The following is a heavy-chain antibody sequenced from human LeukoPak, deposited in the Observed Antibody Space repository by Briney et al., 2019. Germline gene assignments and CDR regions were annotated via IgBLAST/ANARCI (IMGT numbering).Heavy chain of an antibody. D-gene: IGHD3-22*01. CDR2: IYYSGST. V-gene: IGHV4-59*01. CDR1: GGSFSGYY. Sequence: SEALSLTCAVYGGSFSGYYWSWIRQPPGKGLEWIGYIYYSGSTNYNPSLKSRVTISVDTSKNQFSLKLSSVTAADTAVYYCARGGSYDGKLMYWGQGTLVTVSS. J-gene: IGHJ4*02. CDR3: ARGGSYDGKLMY.